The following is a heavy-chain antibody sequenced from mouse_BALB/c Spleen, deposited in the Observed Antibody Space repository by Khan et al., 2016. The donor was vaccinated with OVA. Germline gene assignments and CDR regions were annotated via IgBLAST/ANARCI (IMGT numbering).Heavy chain of an antibody. V-gene: IGHV3-2*02. CDR2: ITYSGGT. Sequence: DVQLQESGPDLVKPSQSLSLTCTVTGYSITSDYAWNWIRQFPGNKLEWMGYITYSGGTSYTPSLKSRISITRDTSKNQFFLLLNSVTTGDTATYYCTRCRSYWGQGTLVTVSA. CDR1: GYSITSDYA. CDR3: TRCRSY. J-gene: IGHJ3*01.